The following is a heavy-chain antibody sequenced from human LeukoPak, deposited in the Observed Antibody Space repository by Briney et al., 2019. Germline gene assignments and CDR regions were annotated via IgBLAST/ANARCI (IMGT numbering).Heavy chain of an antibody. CDR3: ARGPRIVVGNPPFDN. CDR2: ISYDGSNK. V-gene: IGHV3-30-3*01. CDR1: GFTFSSYA. J-gene: IGHJ3*02. D-gene: IGHD3-22*01. Sequence: GGSLGLSCAASGFTFSSYAMHWVRQAPGKGLEWVAVISYDGSNKYYADSVKGRFTISRDNSKNTLYLQMNSLRAEDTAVYYCARGPRIVVGNPPFDNWGQGTMVTVSS.